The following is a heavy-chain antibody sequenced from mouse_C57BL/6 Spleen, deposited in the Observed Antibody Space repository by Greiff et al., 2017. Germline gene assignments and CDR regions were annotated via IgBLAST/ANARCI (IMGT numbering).Heavy chain of an antibody. CDR2: INPSNGGT. Sequence: QVQLKQPGTELVKPGASVKLSCKASGYTFTSYWMHWVKQRPGQGLEWIGNINPSNGGTNYNEKFKSKATLTLDKSSSTAYMQLSSLTSEDSAVYYCANPSNYYGSSYCYFDVWGTGTTVTVSS. D-gene: IGHD1-1*01. CDR1: GYTFTSYW. J-gene: IGHJ1*03. V-gene: IGHV1-53*01. CDR3: ANPSNYYGSSYCYFDV.